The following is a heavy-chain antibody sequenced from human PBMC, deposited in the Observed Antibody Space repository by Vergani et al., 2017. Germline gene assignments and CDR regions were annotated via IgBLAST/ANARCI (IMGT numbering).Heavy chain of an antibody. J-gene: IGHJ3*02. V-gene: IGHV3-30*03. CDR2: ISYDGSNK. CDR1: GFTFSTYG. Sequence: QVQLVESGGGVVQPGRSLRLSCAASGFTFSTYGMHWVRQAPGKGLEWVAVISYDGSNKYYADSVKGRFTISRDNSKNTLYVQMNSLRAEDTALYYCARDRASDAFDIWGQGTMVTVSS. CDR3: ARDRASDAFDI.